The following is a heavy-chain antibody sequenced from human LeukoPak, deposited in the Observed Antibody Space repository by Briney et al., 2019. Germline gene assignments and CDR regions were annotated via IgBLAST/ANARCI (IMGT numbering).Heavy chain of an antibody. CDR3: ARVADSSAIIDY. Sequence: PSETLPLTCTVSGGSISSYYWSWIRQPPGKGLEWIGYIYYSGSTNYNPSLKSRVTISVDTSKNQFSLKLSSVTAADTAVYYCARVADSSAIIDYWGQGTLVTVSS. CDR2: IYYSGST. V-gene: IGHV4-59*01. D-gene: IGHD3-22*01. CDR1: GGSISSYY. J-gene: IGHJ4*02.